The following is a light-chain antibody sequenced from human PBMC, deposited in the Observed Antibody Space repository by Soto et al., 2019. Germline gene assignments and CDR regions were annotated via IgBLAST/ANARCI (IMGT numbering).Light chain of an antibody. CDR2: GAS. CDR1: QSVSSY. CDR3: QQYQSDTWP. V-gene: IGKV3D-15*01. Sequence: EIGVTQSPATLSLTTEERATLSCRASQSVSSYLAWYQQKPGQAPRLLIYGASNRATGIPDRFSGSGSGTEFTLTISDLQPDDFATYYCQQYQSDTWPFGQGTKVDIK. J-gene: IGKJ1*01.